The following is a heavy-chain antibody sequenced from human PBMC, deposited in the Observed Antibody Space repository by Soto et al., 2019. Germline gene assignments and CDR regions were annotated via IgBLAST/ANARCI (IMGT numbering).Heavy chain of an antibody. V-gene: IGHV4-30-2*01. J-gene: IGHJ4*02. CDR2: IYHSGST. CDR1: GGSISSGGYS. Sequence: PSETLSLTCAVSGGSISSGGYSWSWIRQPPGKGLEWIGYIYHSGSTYYNPSLKSRVTISVDRSKNQFSLKLSSVTAADTAVYYCARTYGDLDYWGQGTLVTVSS. D-gene: IGHD4-17*01. CDR3: ARTYGDLDY.